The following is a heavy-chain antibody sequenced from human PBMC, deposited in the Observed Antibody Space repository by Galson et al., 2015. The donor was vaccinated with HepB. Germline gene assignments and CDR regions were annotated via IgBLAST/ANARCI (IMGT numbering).Heavy chain of an antibody. D-gene: IGHD2-15*01. CDR2: MNPNSGNT. J-gene: IGHJ6*04. Sequence: SVKVSCKASGYTFTSYDINWVRQATGQGLEWMGWMNPNSGNTGYAQKFQGRVTMTRNTSISTAYMELSSLRSEDTAVYYCARVGPWWSVARWGDVWGKGTTVTVSS. V-gene: IGHV1-8*01. CDR3: ARVGPWWSVARWGDV. CDR1: GYTFTSYD.